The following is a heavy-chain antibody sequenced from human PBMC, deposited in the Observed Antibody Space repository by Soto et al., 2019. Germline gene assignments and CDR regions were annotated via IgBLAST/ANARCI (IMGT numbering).Heavy chain of an antibody. D-gene: IGHD1-26*01. V-gene: IGHV3-23*01. CDR3: AKSRPQGATVGHFDY. Sequence: EVQLLESGGGLVQPGGSLRLSCAVSGFAFSSYAMSWVRQAPGKGLEWVSVISATGANTYSADSVKGRFSISRDNSKNTLYLQMNSLRVEDTALYYCAKSRPQGATVGHFDYWGQGALVTVSS. CDR1: GFAFSSYA. CDR2: ISATGANT. J-gene: IGHJ4*02.